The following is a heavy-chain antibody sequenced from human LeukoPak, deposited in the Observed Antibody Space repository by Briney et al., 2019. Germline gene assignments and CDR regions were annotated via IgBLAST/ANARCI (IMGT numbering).Heavy chain of an antibody. D-gene: IGHD6-13*01. J-gene: IGHJ4*02. CDR1: GFTFSSYA. CDR3: AKDRGFIAAAGSDY. CDR2: ITGSSGIT. Sequence: GGSLRLSCAASGFTFSSYAMSWVRQAPGKGLEWVSAITGSSGITYYADSVKGRFTISRDDSKNTLYLQMNSLRAEDTAVYYCAKDRGFIAAAGSDYWGQGTLVTVSS. V-gene: IGHV3-23*01.